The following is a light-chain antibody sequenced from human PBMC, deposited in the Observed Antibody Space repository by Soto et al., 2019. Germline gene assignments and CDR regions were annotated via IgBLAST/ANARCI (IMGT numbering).Light chain of an antibody. J-gene: IGKJ1*01. CDR3: QQSYSTPT. CDR2: TAS. CDR1: QSITNY. V-gene: IGKV1-39*01. Sequence: DIQMTQSPSSLSASVGDRVTITCRASQSITNYLNWYQHKPGKAPKLLIYTASSLQSGVPLRFSGSGSGTDFTLTISGLQPDDFATYYCQQSYSTPTFGQGTKVEI.